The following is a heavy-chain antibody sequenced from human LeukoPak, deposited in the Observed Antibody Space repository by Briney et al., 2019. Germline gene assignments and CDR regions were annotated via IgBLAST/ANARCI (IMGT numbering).Heavy chain of an antibody. D-gene: IGHD6-6*01. CDR1: GYTFTTYA. CDR2: INAGNGNT. J-gene: IGHJ3*02. Sequence: ASVKVSCKTSGYTFTTYAMHWVRQAPGQRLEWMGWINAGNGNTKYSQRFQGRVAITRDTSATTAYMELSSLRSEDTAVYYCAKSCSGYSSSCAFDIWGQGTMVTVSS. V-gene: IGHV1-3*01. CDR3: AKSCSGYSSSCAFDI.